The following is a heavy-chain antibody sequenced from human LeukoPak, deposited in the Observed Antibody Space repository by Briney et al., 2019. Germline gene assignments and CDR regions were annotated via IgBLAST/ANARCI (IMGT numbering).Heavy chain of an antibody. J-gene: IGHJ3*02. Sequence: GGSLRLSCAASGFTFSSYGMHWVRQAPGKGLEWVAVISYDGSNKYYADSVKGRFTISRDNSKNTLYLQMNSLRAEDTAVYYCAKDVSLPVGARISGGHAFDIWGQGTMVTVSS. D-gene: IGHD1-26*01. CDR2: ISYDGSNK. V-gene: IGHV3-30*18. CDR1: GFTFSSYG. CDR3: AKDVSLPVGARISGGHAFDI.